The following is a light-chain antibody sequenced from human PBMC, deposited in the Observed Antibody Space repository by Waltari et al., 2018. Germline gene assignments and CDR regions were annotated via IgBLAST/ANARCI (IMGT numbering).Light chain of an antibody. CDR2: AAS. CDR3: QQSYSTPRT. V-gene: IGKV1-39*01. Sequence: DIQMTQSPPSLSASVGDRVTITCRASQGISSYLSWYQQKPGKAPNLLIYAASSLQSGVPSRFSGSGSGTDFNLTISSLQPEDFATYYCQQSYSTPRTFGQGTRVEIK. J-gene: IGKJ1*01. CDR1: QGISSY.